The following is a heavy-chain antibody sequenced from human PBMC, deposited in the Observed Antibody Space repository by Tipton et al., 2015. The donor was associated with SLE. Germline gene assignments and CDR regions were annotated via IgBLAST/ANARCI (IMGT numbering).Heavy chain of an antibody. J-gene: IGHJ5*02. D-gene: IGHD3-3*01. V-gene: IGHV3-21*05. Sequence: SLRLSCAASGFTLSSYSMNWVRQAPGKGLEWVSYISSSSSYIYYADSVKGRFTISRDNAKNSLYLQMNSLRAEDTAVYYCARSGGVAPPGFDPWGQGTLVTVSS. CDR1: GFTLSSYS. CDR2: ISSSSSYI. CDR3: ARSGGVAPPGFDP.